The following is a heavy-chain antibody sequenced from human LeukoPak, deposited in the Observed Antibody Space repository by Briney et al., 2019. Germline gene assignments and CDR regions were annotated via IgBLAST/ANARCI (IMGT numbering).Heavy chain of an antibody. Sequence: SQTLSLTCAISGDSVSSTSSAWDWIRQTPSTGLEWLGRTYYRSKWYNDYAVSVKSRITINPDTSKNQFSLQLNSVTPEDTAVYYCARADGTGTRQKWFDPWGQGTLVTVSS. CDR2: TYYRSKWYN. V-gene: IGHV6-1*01. J-gene: IGHJ5*02. D-gene: IGHD1-1*01. CDR3: ARADGTGTRQKWFDP. CDR1: GDSVSSTSSA.